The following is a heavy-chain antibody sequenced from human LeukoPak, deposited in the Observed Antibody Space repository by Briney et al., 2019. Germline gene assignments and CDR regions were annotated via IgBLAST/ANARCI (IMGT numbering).Heavy chain of an antibody. CDR1: GGTFSSYA. CDR3: VSMGSDGFDI. J-gene: IGHJ3*02. Sequence: GASVKVSCKASGGTFSSYAISWVRQAPGQGLEFMGWINTYNGNPTYAQAFTGRFVFSVDTSVSTAYLQISSLKTEDTAVCYCVSMGSDGFDIWGQGTMIIVSS. CDR2: INTYNGNP. V-gene: IGHV7-4-1*02. D-gene: IGHD3-16*01.